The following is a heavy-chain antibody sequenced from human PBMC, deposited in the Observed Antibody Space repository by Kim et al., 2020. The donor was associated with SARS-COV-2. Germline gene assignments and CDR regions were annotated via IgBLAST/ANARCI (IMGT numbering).Heavy chain of an antibody. V-gene: IGHV4-34*01. CDR1: GGSFSGYY. D-gene: IGHD1-26*01. CDR3: ARGGLGATRAGGMDV. Sequence: SETLSLTCAVYGGSFSGYYWSWIRQPPGKGLEWIGEINHSGSTNYNPSLKSRVTISVDTSKNQFSLKLSSVTAADTAVYYCARGGLGATRAGGMDVWGQGTTVTVSS. J-gene: IGHJ6*02. CDR2: INHSGST.